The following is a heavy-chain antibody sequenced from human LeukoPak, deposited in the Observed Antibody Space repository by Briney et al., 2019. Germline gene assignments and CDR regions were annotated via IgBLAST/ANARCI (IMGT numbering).Heavy chain of an antibody. CDR3: ATIIAAAGTVDY. D-gene: IGHD6-13*01. J-gene: IGHJ4*02. V-gene: IGHV1-24*01. Sequence: ASVKVSCKVSGYTLTELSMHWVRQAPGKGLERMGGFDPEDGETIYAQKFQGRVTMTEDTSTDTAYMELSSLRSEDTAVYYCATIIAAAGTVDYWGQGTLVTVSS. CDR2: FDPEDGET. CDR1: GYTLTELS.